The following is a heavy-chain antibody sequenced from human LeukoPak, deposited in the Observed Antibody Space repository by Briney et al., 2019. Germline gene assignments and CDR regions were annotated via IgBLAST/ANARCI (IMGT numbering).Heavy chain of an antibody. D-gene: IGHD4-17*01. CDR1: GYSFTSYW. V-gene: IGHV5-51*01. J-gene: IGHJ4*02. Sequence: ASLQISCKGSGYSFTSYWIGWVRQMPGKGLEWMGIIYPGDSDTRYSPSFQGQVTISADKSISTAYLQWSSLKASDTAMYYCARLGSPTTVTLRYYFDYWGQGTLVTVSS. CDR3: ARLGSPTTVTLRYYFDY. CDR2: IYPGDSDT.